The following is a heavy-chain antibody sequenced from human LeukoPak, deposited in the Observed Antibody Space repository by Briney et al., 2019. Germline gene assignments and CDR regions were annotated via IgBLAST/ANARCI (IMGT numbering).Heavy chain of an antibody. Sequence: SETLSPTCTVSGGSISSSSYYWGWIRQPPGKGLEWIGTMYYSGNTYYNPSLKSRVTISVDTSKNQISLKLSSVTAADTAVYYCARQPAGDYVSDYWGQGTLVTVSS. V-gene: IGHV4-39*01. J-gene: IGHJ4*02. D-gene: IGHD4-17*01. CDR1: GGSISSSSYY. CDR2: MYYSGNT. CDR3: ARQPAGDYVSDY.